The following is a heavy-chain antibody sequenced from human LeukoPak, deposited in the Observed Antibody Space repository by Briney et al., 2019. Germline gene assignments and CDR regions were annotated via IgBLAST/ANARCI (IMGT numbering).Heavy chain of an antibody. V-gene: IGHV4-34*01. Sequence: SETLSLTCAVYGEFFSGFYWTWIRQPPGRGLEWIGEISHSGSTNYNPSLKSRVTISVDTSKNQFSLRLSSATAADTAVHYCARRHYSASGTYTLDYWGQGTLVTVSS. D-gene: IGHD3-10*01. CDR1: GEFFSGFY. J-gene: IGHJ4*02. CDR2: ISHSGST. CDR3: ARRHYSASGTYTLDY.